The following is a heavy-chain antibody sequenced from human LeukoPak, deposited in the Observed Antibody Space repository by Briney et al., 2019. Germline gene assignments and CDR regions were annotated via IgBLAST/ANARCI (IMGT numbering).Heavy chain of an antibody. D-gene: IGHD6-13*01. CDR3: ARTRYSSSWDNWLDP. Sequence: SVKVSCKASGGTFSSYAISWVRQAPGQGLEWMGRIIPILGIANYAQEFQGRVTITADKSTSTAYMELSSLRSEDTAVYYCARTRYSSSWDNWLDPWGQGTLVTVSS. CDR1: GGTFSSYA. V-gene: IGHV1-69*04. CDR2: IIPILGIA. J-gene: IGHJ5*02.